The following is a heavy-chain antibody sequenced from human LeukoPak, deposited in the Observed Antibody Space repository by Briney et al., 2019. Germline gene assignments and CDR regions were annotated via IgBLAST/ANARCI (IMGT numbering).Heavy chain of an antibody. CDR2: IYSGGST. D-gene: IGHD2-21*01. Sequence: GGSLRLSCAASGFTVSSNYMSWVRQAPGKGLEWVSVIYSGGSTYYADSVKGRFSISRDNSKNTLYLQMNSLRAEDTAVYYCARAYSLAGAFDIWGQGTMVTVSS. J-gene: IGHJ3*02. V-gene: IGHV3-53*01. CDR3: ARAYSLAGAFDI. CDR1: GFTVSSNY.